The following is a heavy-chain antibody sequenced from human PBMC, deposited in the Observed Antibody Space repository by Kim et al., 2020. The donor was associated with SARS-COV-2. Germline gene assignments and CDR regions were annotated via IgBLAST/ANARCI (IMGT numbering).Heavy chain of an antibody. CDR1: GGSISSGGYY. J-gene: IGHJ5*02. D-gene: IGHD2-15*01. Sequence: SETLSLTCTVSGGSISSGGYYWSWIRQHPGKGLEWIGYIYYSGSTYYNPSLKSRVTISVDTSKNQFSLKLSSVTAADTAVYYCARGPVVVVAADQLLFDPWGQGTLVTVSS. CDR3: ARGPVVVVAADQLLFDP. CDR2: IYYSGST. V-gene: IGHV4-31*03.